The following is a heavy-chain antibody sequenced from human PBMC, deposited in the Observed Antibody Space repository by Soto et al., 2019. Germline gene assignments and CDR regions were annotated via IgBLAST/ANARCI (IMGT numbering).Heavy chain of an antibody. Sequence: QVQLVQSGDEVKKPGASVKVSCKASGYIFVNYGIAWVRQAPGQGLEWMGWISPYTGNTHSATKIQGRLTMTTDTSTSTAYMELGSLTSDDTAVYYCVMVDNYVTPTPQDVWGQGTKVTVSS. J-gene: IGHJ6*02. V-gene: IGHV1-18*01. CDR3: VMVDNYVTPTPQDV. CDR2: ISPYTGNT. CDR1: GYIFVNYG. D-gene: IGHD3-16*01.